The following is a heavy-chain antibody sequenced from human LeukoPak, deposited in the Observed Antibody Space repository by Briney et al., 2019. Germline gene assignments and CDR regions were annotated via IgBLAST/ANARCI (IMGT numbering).Heavy chain of an antibody. Sequence: PGGSLRLSCGGSGFTLSDYWMHWARQVPGKGLVWVSRINGDGSSTSYADSVKGRFTISRDSAKNTLHLQMNSLRAEDTAIYYCERVLRYFDRWGQGALVTVSS. CDR1: GFTLSDYW. V-gene: IGHV3-74*01. CDR3: ERVLRYFDR. J-gene: IGHJ4*02. D-gene: IGHD3-9*01. CDR2: INGDGSST.